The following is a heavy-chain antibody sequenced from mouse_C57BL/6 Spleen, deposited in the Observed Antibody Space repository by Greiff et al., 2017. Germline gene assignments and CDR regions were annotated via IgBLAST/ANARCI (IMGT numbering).Heavy chain of an antibody. CDR2: ISYDGSN. D-gene: IGHD1-1*01. Sequence: EVQVVESGPGLVKPSQSLSLTCSVTGYSITSGYYWNWIRQFPGNKLEWMGYISYDGSNNYNPSLKNRISITRDTSKNQFFLKLNSVTTEDTATYYCARDRFRPHITTAPYYFDYWGQGTTLTVSS. CDR3: ARDRFRPHITTAPYYFDY. CDR1: GYSITSGYY. V-gene: IGHV3-6*01. J-gene: IGHJ2*01.